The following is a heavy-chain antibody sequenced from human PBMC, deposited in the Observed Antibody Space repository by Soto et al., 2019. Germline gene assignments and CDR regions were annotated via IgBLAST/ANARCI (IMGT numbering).Heavy chain of an antibody. CDR3: AKDRIQLWEFDY. Sequence: GGSLRLSCAASGFTFSSYEMNWVRQAPGKGLEWVSYISSSGSTIYYADSVKGRFTISRDNSKNTLYLQMNSLRAEDTAVYYCAKDRIQLWEFDYWGQGTLVTVSS. J-gene: IGHJ4*02. CDR1: GFTFSSYE. V-gene: IGHV3-48*03. D-gene: IGHD5-18*01. CDR2: ISSSGSTI.